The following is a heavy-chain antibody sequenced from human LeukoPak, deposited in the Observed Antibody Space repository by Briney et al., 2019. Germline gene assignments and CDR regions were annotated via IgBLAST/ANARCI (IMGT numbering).Heavy chain of an antibody. D-gene: IGHD1-26*01. CDR1: GGTVSIYD. CDR2: IYISGST. Sequence: SETLSLPCAVSGGTVSIYDGGWIRKPAGKGLEWIGRIYISGSTNYNPSLKSRVTISVETSKNQFSLKLSSVTAADTAVYYCARDGRFPPEVLPRYFDYWGQGTLVTVSS. J-gene: IGHJ4*02. CDR3: ARDGRFPPEVLPRYFDY. V-gene: IGHV4-4*07.